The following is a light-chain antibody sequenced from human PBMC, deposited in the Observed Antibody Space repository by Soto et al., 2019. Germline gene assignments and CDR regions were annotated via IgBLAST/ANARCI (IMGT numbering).Light chain of an antibody. V-gene: IGLV2-11*01. CDR2: DVT. Sequence: QSALTQPRSVSESPGQSVTISCSGSSSDVGGYKYVSWYQQYPGKAPKLIIYDVTKRPSGVPDRVSGSKSGSTASLTISGLQAEDEADYYCCSYAGSFTWVFGGGTQLTVL. CDR3: CSYAGSFTWV. J-gene: IGLJ3*02. CDR1: SSDVGGYKY.